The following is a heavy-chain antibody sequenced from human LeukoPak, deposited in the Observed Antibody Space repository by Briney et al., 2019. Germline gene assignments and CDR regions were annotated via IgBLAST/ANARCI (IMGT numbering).Heavy chain of an antibody. D-gene: IGHD3-3*01. J-gene: IGHJ4*02. CDR1: GGSISSGDYY. CDR2: IYYSGST. Sequence: SQTLSLTCTVSGGSISSGDYYWSWIRQPPGKGLEWIGYIYYSGSTYYNPSLKSRVTISVDTSKNQFSLKLSSVTAADTAVYYCARIRFLEWLSFDYWGQGTLVTVSS. V-gene: IGHV4-30-4*08. CDR3: ARIRFLEWLSFDY.